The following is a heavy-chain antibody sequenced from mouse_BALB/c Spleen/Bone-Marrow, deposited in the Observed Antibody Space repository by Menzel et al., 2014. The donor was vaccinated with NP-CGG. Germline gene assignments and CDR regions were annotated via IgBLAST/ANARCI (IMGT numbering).Heavy chain of an antibody. D-gene: IGHD2-3*01. CDR1: GFDFXRYW. CDR2: INPDSSTI. Sequence: EVKVVESGGSLVQPGGSLKLSCAASGFDFXRYWMSWVRQAPGKGLEWIGEINPDSSTINYTSSLKDKFIISRDNAKNTLYLQMSKVRSEDTALYYCAREGDGSYWYFDVWGAGTTVTVSS. V-gene: IGHV4-1*02. CDR3: AREGDGSYWYFDV. J-gene: IGHJ1*01.